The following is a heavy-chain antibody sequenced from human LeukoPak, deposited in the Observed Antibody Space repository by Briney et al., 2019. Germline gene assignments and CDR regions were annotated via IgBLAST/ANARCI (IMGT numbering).Heavy chain of an antibody. CDR2: XXXXFGAA. V-gene: IGHV1-69*01. Sequence: SVKVSCKASGGTFXXXXXGWVRQTPGQXXXXXXXXXXXFGAANYAQKFQGRVTITADESTSTAYMELSSLRSEDTAVYYCARDRRSYYYDSSGSGHAFDIWGQGTMVTVSS. D-gene: IGHD3-22*01. CDR1: GGTFXXXX. CDR3: ARDRRSYYYDSSGSGHAFDI. J-gene: IGHJ3*02.